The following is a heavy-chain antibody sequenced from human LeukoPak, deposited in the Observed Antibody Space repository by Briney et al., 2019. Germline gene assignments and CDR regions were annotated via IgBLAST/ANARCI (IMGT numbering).Heavy chain of an antibody. CDR1: GFTFSDYY. D-gene: IGHD2-2*01. J-gene: IGHJ5*02. CDR2: ISSSGSTI. Sequence: GGSLRLSCAASGFTFSDYYMSWIRQAPGKGLEWVSYISSSGSTICYADSVKGRFTISRDNAKNSLYLQMNSLRAEDTAVYYCARLVVPAAIPVGWFDPWGQGTLVTVSS. CDR3: ARLVVPAAIPVGWFDP. V-gene: IGHV3-11*01.